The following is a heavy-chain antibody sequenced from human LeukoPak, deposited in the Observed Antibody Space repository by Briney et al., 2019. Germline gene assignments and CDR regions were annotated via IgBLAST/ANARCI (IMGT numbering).Heavy chain of an antibody. CDR3: TYYDTRLWAFDI. J-gene: IGHJ3*02. D-gene: IGHD3-22*01. Sequence: GGSLRLSCAASGFTFSDYYMSWIRQAPGKGLEWVSYISSSSSYIYYADSVKGRFTISRDNAKNSLYLQMNSLRAEDTAVYYCTYYDTRLWAFDIWGQGTMVTVSS. CDR2: ISSSSSYI. CDR1: GFTFSDYY. V-gene: IGHV3-11*06.